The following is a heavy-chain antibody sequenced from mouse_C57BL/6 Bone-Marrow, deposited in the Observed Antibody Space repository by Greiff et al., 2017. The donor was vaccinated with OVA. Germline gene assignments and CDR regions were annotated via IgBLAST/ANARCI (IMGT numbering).Heavy chain of an antibody. V-gene: IGHV1-64*01. CDR3: AIYYSNYYAMDY. J-gene: IGHJ4*01. Sequence: QVQLQQPGAELVKPGASVKLSCKASGYTFTSYWMHWVKQRPGQGLEWIGMIHPNSGSTNYNEKFKSKATLTVDKSSSTAYMQLSSLTSEDSAVYDCAIYYSNYYAMDYWGQGTSVTVSS. CDR1: GYTFTSYW. D-gene: IGHD2-5*01. CDR2: IHPNSGST.